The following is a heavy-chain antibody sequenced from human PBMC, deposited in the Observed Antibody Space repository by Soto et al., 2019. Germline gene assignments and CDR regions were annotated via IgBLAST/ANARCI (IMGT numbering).Heavy chain of an antibody. J-gene: IGHJ4*02. CDR3: VRGKSYSVYDF. V-gene: IGHV4-4*07. CDR2: FYPSGSA. CDR1: GGSMTGHA. Sequence: SETLSLTCSVSGGSMTGHAWVWIRQAAGRGLEWIGHFYPSGSASYNPTLRSRLTMSLDTSHNHFFLNLTPATTADTAVYYCVRGKSYSVYDFWGPGTLVTVSS. D-gene: IGHD5-12*01.